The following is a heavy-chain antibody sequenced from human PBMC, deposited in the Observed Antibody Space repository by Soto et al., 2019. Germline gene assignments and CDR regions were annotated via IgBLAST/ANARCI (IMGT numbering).Heavy chain of an antibody. D-gene: IGHD3-22*01. CDR1: GFIFNNYA. V-gene: IGHV1-18*04. J-gene: IGHJ4*02. CDR2: ISANSGNT. CDR3: ATAGNYDSSGRDF. Sequence: QVQLVQSGAEVKKPGASVKVSCKAFGFIFNNYAISWVRQAPGQGLEWMGWISANSGNTNYAQKRQGRVTMTTDTATSIAYMELRSLRSDDTAVYYCATAGNYDSSGRDFWGQGTLVTVSS.